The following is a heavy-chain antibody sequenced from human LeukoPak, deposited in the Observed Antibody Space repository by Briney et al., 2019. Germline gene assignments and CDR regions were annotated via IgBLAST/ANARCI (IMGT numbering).Heavy chain of an antibody. J-gene: IGHJ6*03. CDR2: ISSSGSTI. CDR1: GFTFSDYY. V-gene: IGHV3-11*04. D-gene: IGHD6-13*01. Sequence: PGGSLRLSCAASGFTFSDYYMSWIRQAPGKGLEWVSYISSSGSTIYYADSVKGRFTISRDNAKNSLYLQMNSLRAEDTAVYYCARDYSSSWRAYYYYYYMDVWGKGTTVTVSS. CDR3: ARDYSSSWRAYYYYYYMDV.